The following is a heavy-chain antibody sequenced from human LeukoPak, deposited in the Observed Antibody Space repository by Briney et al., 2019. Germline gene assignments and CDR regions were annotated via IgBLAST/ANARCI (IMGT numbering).Heavy chain of an antibody. CDR1: GGSISSGGYS. D-gene: IGHD6-19*01. Sequence: SETLSLTCAVSGGSISSGGYSWSWIRQPPGKGLEWIGYIYHSGSTYYNPSLKSRVTISVVRSKNQFSLKLSSVTAADTAVYYCARAAEGDYFDYWGQGTLVTVSS. CDR2: IYHSGST. J-gene: IGHJ4*02. CDR3: ARAAEGDYFDY. V-gene: IGHV4-30-2*01.